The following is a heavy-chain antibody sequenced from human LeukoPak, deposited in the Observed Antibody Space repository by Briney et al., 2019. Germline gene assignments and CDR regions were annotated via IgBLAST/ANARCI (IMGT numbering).Heavy chain of an antibody. J-gene: IGHJ4*02. Sequence: PGGSLRLSCAASGXTFSKYVVHWVRQAPGKGLEWVAVIWYDGSNRYYEDSVKGRFTISRDKSKNTLYLQMNSLRAEDTAVYYCARGGIASDGSGSFDYWGQGILVTVSS. CDR3: ARGGIASDGSGSFDY. CDR1: GXTFSKYV. D-gene: IGHD3-10*01. CDR2: IWYDGSNR. V-gene: IGHV3-33*01.